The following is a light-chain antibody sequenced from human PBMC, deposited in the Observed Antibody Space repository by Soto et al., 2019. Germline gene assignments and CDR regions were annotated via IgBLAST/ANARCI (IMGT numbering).Light chain of an antibody. CDR2: DAS. CDR3: QQYGDRPRP. J-gene: IGKJ1*01. CDR1: QYIGSA. V-gene: IGKV3-15*01. Sequence: EVVLTQSPATLSVSPGDRATLSCRASQYIGSAVAWYHQRSGQAPRLLIFDASIRVPTTPARFSGSVSGTEFTLTISSLESEDFAVYFCQQYGDRPRPFGQGTKVEIK.